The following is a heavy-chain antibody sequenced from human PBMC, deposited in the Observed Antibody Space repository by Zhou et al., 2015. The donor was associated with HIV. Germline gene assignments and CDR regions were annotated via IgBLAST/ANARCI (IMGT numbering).Heavy chain of an antibody. V-gene: IGHV3-15*01. D-gene: IGHD4-23*01. CDR2: IRGKAEGEPT. CDR3: TTDNGDKGFDI. CDR1: GFTLTNAW. J-gene: IGHJ3*02. Sequence: EVQLVESGGGLVMPGGSLRLSCAASGFTLTNAWISWVRQAPGKGLEWVGRIRGKAEGEPTDYAAPVKGRFSISRDDSKNTLYLQMSSLETEDTAMYYCTTDNGDKGFDIWGQGTMVTVSS.